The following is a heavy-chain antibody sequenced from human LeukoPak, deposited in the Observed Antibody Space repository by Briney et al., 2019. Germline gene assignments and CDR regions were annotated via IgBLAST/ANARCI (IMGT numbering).Heavy chain of an antibody. Sequence: PGGSLRLSCAASGFIFSSYWMHWVRQAPGKGLEWVSSISSSSSYIYYADSVKGRFTISRDNAKNSLYLQVNSLRAEDTAVYYCARVLHDAFDIWGQGTMVTVSS. J-gene: IGHJ3*02. CDR3: ARVLHDAFDI. CDR2: ISSSSSYI. D-gene: IGHD2-15*01. CDR1: GFIFSSYW. V-gene: IGHV3-21*01.